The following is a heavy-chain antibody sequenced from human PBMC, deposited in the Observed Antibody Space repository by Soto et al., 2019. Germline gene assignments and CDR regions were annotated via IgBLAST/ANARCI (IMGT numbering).Heavy chain of an antibody. V-gene: IGHV3-74*01. CDR2: INTDGSAT. CDR1: GFTFSTYW. D-gene: IGHD2-2*01. J-gene: IGHJ5*02. Sequence: EVQLVESGGGSVLPGGSLRLSCVASGFTFSTYWMHWVRQAPGKGLVWVSRINTDGSATGYSASVKGRFTVSRDNAKNTLFLQMNSLRAEDTAVYYCARVVIPAATHVAEFDPWGQGPLVTVSS. CDR3: ARVVIPAATHVAEFDP.